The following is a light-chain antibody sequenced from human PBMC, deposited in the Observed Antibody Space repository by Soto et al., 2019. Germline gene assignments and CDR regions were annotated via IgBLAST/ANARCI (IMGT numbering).Light chain of an antibody. CDR1: SSDVGGYNY. V-gene: IGLV2-14*03. CDR3: SSYTTSNTRQIV. CDR2: DVS. Sequence: HSALTQPASVSGSPGQSITISCIGTSSDVGGYNYVSWYQHHPGKAPKLLIYDVSNRPSGISNRFSGSKSDNTASLTISGLQPEDEADYYCSSYTTSNTRQIVFGTGTKVTVL. J-gene: IGLJ1*01.